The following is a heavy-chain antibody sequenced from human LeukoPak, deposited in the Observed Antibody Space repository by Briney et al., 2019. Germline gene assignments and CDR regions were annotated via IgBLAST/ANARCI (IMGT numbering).Heavy chain of an antibody. V-gene: IGHV3-15*01. CDR2: IKSKTDGGTT. Sequence: GGSLRLPCAASAFTFSNAWVSWVRQAPGKGLEWVGRIKSKTDGGTTDYAAPVKGRFTISRGDSKNTLYLQMNSLKTEDTAVYYCTTNGVIDYYYYGLDVWGQGTTVTVSS. J-gene: IGHJ6*02. D-gene: IGHD3-16*02. CDR1: AFTFSNAW. CDR3: TTNGVIDYYYYGLDV.